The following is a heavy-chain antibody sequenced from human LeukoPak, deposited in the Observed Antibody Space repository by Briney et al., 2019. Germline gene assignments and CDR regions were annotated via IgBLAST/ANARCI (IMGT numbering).Heavy chain of an antibody. V-gene: IGHV3-7*01. CDR3: ARDFGSSSSFDY. Sequence: PGGSLRLSXAASGFSFSSYWMSSVRQAPGKGLEWLANIKQDGSEKYYVDSVKGRFTISRDSAKNSLYLQMNSLRAEDTAVYYCARDFGSSSSFDYWGQGTLVTVSS. J-gene: IGHJ4*02. CDR1: GFSFSSYW. CDR2: IKQDGSEK. D-gene: IGHD6-13*01.